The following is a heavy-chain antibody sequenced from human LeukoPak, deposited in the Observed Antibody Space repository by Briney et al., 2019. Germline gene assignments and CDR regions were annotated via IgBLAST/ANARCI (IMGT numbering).Heavy chain of an antibody. CDR1: GFTFGSYW. CDR2: IDSGGST. D-gene: IGHD4-23*01. Sequence: GGSLRLSCAVSGFTFGSYWMSWVRQAPGKGLEWVSVIDSGGSTYYADSVKGRFTISRDNSKNTLYLQMNSLRAEDTVVYYCARSTVVTGRYYYYYMDVWGKGTTVTVSS. CDR3: ARSTVVTGRYYYYYMDV. V-gene: IGHV3-53*01. J-gene: IGHJ6*03.